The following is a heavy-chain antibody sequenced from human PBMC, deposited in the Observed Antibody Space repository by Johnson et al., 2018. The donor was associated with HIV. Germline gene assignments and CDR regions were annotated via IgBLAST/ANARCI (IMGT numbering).Heavy chain of an antibody. D-gene: IGHD6-13*01. CDR3: ARYSSSSRDTFDI. CDR2: IRYDGSNK. J-gene: IGHJ3*02. V-gene: IGHV3-30*02. CDR1: GFTFSSYG. Sequence: VQLVESGGGVVQPGGSLRLSCAASGFTFSSYGMHWVRQAPGKGLEWVAFIRYDGSNKYYADSVKGRFTISRDNSKNTVYLQMNSLRAEDTAVYYCARYSSSSRDTFDIWGQGTMVTVSS.